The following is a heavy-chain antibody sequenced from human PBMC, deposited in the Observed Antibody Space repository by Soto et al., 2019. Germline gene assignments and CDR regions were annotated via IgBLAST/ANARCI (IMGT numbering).Heavy chain of an antibody. D-gene: IGHD2-15*01. CDR2: IYYSGST. Sequence: QVQLQESGPGLVKPSETLSLTCTVSGGSISSYYWSWIRQPPGKGLEWIGYIYYSGSTNYNPSLKSRVTISVDTSKIQFSLKLSSVTAADTAVYYCARPHCSGGSCYPLDFDYWGQGTLVTVSS. V-gene: IGHV4-59*08. J-gene: IGHJ4*02. CDR3: ARPHCSGGSCYPLDFDY. CDR1: GGSISSYY.